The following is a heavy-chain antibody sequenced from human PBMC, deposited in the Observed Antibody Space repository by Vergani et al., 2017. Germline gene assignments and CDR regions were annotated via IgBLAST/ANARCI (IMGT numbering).Heavy chain of an antibody. J-gene: IGHJ5*02. CDR1: GGSFSGYY. V-gene: IGHV4-34*01. CDR3: ARGRRGGYCSGGSCYFWFAP. CDR2: INHSGST. D-gene: IGHD2-15*01. Sequence: QVQLQQWGAGLLKPSETLSLTCAVYGGSFSGYYWSWIRQPPGKGLEWIGEINHSGSTNYNPSLKSRVTISVDTSKNQFSLKLSSVTAADTAVYYCARGRRGGYCSGGSCYFWFAPCGQGTLVTVSS.